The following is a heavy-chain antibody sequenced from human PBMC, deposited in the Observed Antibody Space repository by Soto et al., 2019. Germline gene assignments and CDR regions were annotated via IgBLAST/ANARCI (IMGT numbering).Heavy chain of an antibody. CDR1: GGSISSYY. Sequence: QVQLQESGPGLVKPSETLSLTCTVSGGSISSYYWSWIRQPPGKGLEWIWYIYYSGITDYNPSLKSRVTISVDTSKSQFSLKLSSVTAADTAVYYCARGGGVYYFDYWGQGTLVTVSS. J-gene: IGHJ4*02. V-gene: IGHV4-59*01. CDR2: IYYSGIT. CDR3: ARGGGVYYFDY. D-gene: IGHD2-8*02.